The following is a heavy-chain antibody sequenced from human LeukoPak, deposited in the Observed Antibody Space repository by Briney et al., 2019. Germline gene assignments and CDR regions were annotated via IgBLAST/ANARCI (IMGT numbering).Heavy chain of an antibody. CDR1: GGSISSSSYY. CDR3: ARRSGWSPFDY. D-gene: IGHD6-19*01. J-gene: IGHJ4*02. Sequence: SETLSLTCTVSGGSISSSSYYWGWIRQPPGKGLEWIGSNYYSGSTYYNPSLKSRVTISVDTSKNQFSLKLSSVTAADTAVYYCARRSGWSPFDYWGQGTLVTVSS. CDR2: NYYSGST. V-gene: IGHV4-39*01.